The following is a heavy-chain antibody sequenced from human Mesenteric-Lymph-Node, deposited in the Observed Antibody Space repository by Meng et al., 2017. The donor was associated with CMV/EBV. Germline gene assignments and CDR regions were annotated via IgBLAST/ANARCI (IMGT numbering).Heavy chain of an antibody. J-gene: IGHJ6*02. CDR2: IWYDGSKK. CDR3: ARAVGYYDFWSGYSYYYYGMDV. D-gene: IGHD3-3*01. Sequence: GESLKISCAASGFTFSSYGMHWVRQAPGKGLEWVAVIWYDGSKKYYADSVKGRFTISRDNSKNTLCLQTNSLRAEDTAVYYCARAVGYYDFWSGYSYYYYGMDVWGQGTTVTVSS. V-gene: IGHV3-33*01. CDR1: GFTFSSYG.